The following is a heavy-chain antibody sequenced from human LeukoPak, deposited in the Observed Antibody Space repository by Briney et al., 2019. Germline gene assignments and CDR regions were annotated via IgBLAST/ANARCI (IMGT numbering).Heavy chain of an antibody. V-gene: IGHV4-59*01. CDR2: IYYSGST. Sequence: SETLSLTCTVSGGSISSYYWSWIRQPPGKGLEWIGYIYYSGSTNYNPSLKSRVTISVDTSKNQFSLKLSSVTAADTAVYYWARDAGTVVTPPFWYFDLWGRGTRVTVSS. J-gene: IGHJ2*01. CDR3: ARDAGTVVTPPFWYFDL. CDR1: GGSISSYY. D-gene: IGHD4-23*01.